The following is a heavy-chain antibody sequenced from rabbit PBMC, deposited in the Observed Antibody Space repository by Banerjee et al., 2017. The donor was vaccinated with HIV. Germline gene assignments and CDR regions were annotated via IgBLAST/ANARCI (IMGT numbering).Heavy chain of an antibody. CDR3: ARKSGDVGWALKL. J-gene: IGHJ4*01. V-gene: IGHV1S40*01. CDR1: GFSFSSNYY. Sequence: QSLVESGGVLVKPGASLTRTCKASGFSFSSNYYMCWVRQAPGKGLEWIACIYAGSSGSTYFASWAKGRFTISKTSSTTVTLQMTSLTAADTATYFCARKSGDVGWALKLWGPGTLVTVS. CDR2: IYAGSSGST. D-gene: IGHD2-1*01.